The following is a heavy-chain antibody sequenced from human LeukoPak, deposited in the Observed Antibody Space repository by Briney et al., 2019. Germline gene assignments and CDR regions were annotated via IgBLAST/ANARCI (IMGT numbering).Heavy chain of an antibody. D-gene: IGHD4-11*01. CDR3: ARGSLYSNYAGY. V-gene: IGHV1-2*06. Sequence: ASVKVSCKASGYTFTGYYMHWVRQAPGQGLEWMGRINPNSGGTNYAQKFQGRVTMTRDTSISTAYMELSRLRSDDTAVYYCARGSLYSNYAGYWGQGTLVTVSS. CDR1: GYTFTGYY. CDR2: INPNSGGT. J-gene: IGHJ4*02.